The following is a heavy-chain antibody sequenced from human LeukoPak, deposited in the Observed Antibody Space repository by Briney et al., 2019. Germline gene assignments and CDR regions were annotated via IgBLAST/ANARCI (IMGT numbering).Heavy chain of an antibody. J-gene: IGHJ4*02. Sequence: PGGSLRLSCAASGFTFSSYGMHWVRQAPGKGLEWVAVIWYDGSNKYYADSVKGRFTISRDNSKNTLYLQMNSLRAEDTAVYYRAREASTVTPSLDYWGQGTLVTVSS. CDR3: AREASTVTPSLDY. V-gene: IGHV3-33*01. CDR1: GFTFSSYG. CDR2: IWYDGSNK. D-gene: IGHD4-17*01.